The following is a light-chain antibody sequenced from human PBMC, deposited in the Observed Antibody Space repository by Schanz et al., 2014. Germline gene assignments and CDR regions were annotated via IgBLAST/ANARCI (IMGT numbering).Light chain of an antibody. V-gene: IGKV3-20*01. CDR3: QQYGSSPPDT. J-gene: IGKJ4*01. Sequence: EIVLTQSPDTLSLSPGERATVSCRASQSVSSNYLAWYQQKPGQAPRLLIYGASSRATGIPDRFSGSGSGTDFTLTISRLEPEDFAVYYCQQYGSSPPDTFGGGTKVEIK. CDR1: QSVSSNY. CDR2: GAS.